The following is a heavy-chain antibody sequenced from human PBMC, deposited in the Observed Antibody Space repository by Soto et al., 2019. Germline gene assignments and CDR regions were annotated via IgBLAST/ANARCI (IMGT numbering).Heavy chain of an antibody. CDR1: GYTFTGYY. J-gene: IGHJ3*02. CDR2: INPNSGGT. D-gene: IGHD1-26*01. CDR3: ARDCCGGSYYGRPTDDNDAFDI. V-gene: IGHV1-2*04. Sequence: ASVKVSCKASGYTFTGYYMHWVRQAPGQGLEWMGWINPNSGGTNYAQKFQGWVTMTRDTSISTAYMELSRLRSDDTAVYYCARDCCGGSYYGRPTDDNDAFDIWGQGTMVTVSS.